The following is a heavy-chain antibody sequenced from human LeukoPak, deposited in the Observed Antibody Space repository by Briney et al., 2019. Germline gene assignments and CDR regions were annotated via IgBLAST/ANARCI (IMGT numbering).Heavy chain of an antibody. J-gene: IGHJ5*02. CDR2: IRYDGSNK. CDR3: ARARRSGGITMIRGVKDRGWFDP. V-gene: IGHV3-30*02. Sequence: GGSLRLSCAASGFTFSNYNMNWVRQAPGKGLEWVAFIRYDGSNKYYADSVKGRFTISRDSSKNTLYLHMNSLRAEDTAVYYCARARRSGGITMIRGVKDRGWFDPWGQGTLVTVSS. D-gene: IGHD3-10*01. CDR1: GFTFSNYN.